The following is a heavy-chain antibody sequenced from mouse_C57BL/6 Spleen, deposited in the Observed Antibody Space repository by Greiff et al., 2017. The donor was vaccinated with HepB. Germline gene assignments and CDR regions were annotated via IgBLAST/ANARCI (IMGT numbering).Heavy chain of an antibody. CDR1: GFTFSSYA. CDR3: ARGDRNSNYAGWFAY. J-gene: IGHJ3*01. CDR2: ISDGGSYT. Sequence: EVMLVESGGGLVKPGGSLKLSCAASGFTFSSYAMSWVRQTPEKRLEWVATISDGGSYTYYPDNVKCRFTISRDNAKNNLYLQMSHLKSEDTAMYYCARGDRNSNYAGWFAYWGQGTLVTVSA. V-gene: IGHV5-4*03. D-gene: IGHD2-5*01.